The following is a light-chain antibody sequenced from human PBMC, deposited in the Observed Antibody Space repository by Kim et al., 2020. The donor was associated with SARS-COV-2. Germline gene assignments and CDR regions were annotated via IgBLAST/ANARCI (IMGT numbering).Light chain of an antibody. CDR1: QTISSGR. J-gene: IGKJ1*01. Sequence: SPGERVTFSCRASQTISSGRLNWYQQKHGHAPRFLIYGSYRRATGVPGRFSGGGSGTDFTLTINSVEPEDFGVFYCQHYSASVWTFGQGTKLEI. CDR3: QHYSASVWT. V-gene: IGKV3-20*01. CDR2: GSY.